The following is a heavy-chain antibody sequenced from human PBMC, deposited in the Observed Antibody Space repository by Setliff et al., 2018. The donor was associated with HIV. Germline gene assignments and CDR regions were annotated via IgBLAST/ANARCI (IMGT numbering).Heavy chain of an antibody. CDR2: TANT. D-gene: IGHD6-19*01. J-gene: IGHJ4*02. Sequence: SSETLSLTCTVSGDSISTDNYHWGWIRQPPGKGLEWIGHTANTDYNPSLKSRVTVSVDTSKNQLSLRLSSVTAADTAVYFCARGGTVSADFDSWGQGTLVTVSS. V-gene: IGHV4-39*01. CDR3: ARGGTVSADFDS. CDR1: GDSISTDNYH.